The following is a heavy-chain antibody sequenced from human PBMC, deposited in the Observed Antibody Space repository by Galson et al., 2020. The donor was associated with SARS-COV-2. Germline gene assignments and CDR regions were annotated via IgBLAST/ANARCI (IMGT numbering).Heavy chain of an antibody. Sequence: TGGSMRLSCAASGFSFSTYAMTWVRQAPGKGLEWVSTMSGSGDSTNYADSVRGRFTITRDNSKNTLYLQMGSLRVEDTAVYYCAKDQAYNILTGSYKSYYYYGLDVWGQGTTVTVS. CDR3: AKDQAYNILTGSYKSYYYYGLDV. CDR1: GFSFSTYA. CDR2: MSGSGDST. V-gene: IGHV3-23*01. J-gene: IGHJ6*02. D-gene: IGHD3-9*01.